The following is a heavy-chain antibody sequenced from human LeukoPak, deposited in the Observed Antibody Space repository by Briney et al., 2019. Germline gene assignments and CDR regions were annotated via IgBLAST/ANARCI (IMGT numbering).Heavy chain of an antibody. CDR3: ARDRIAAAGTYYYGMDV. D-gene: IGHD6-13*01. Sequence: GGSLRLSCAASGFTVSSNYMSWVRQAPGKGLEWVSVIYSGGSTYYADSVKGRFTISRDNSKNTLYLQMNSLRAEDTAVYYCARDRIAAAGTYYYGMDVWGQGTTVTVSS. CDR2: IYSGGST. J-gene: IGHJ6*02. V-gene: IGHV3-53*01. CDR1: GFTVSSNY.